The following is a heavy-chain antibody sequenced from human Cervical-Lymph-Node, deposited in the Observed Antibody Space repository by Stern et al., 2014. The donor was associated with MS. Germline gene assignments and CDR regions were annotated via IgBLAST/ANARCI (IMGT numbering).Heavy chain of an antibody. D-gene: IGHD4-17*01. CDR3: VRDMSTVTTPYFDY. Sequence: VQLEESGAEVKRPGASVKVSCKASGYTFTHYYMHWVRQAPGQGLEWMGWINTNSGVINSAQKFQGRVTMTRDTSISTIYMDLTRLTSDDTAVYYCVRDMSTVTTPYFDYWGQGTLVTVSS. CDR1: GYTFTHYY. CDR2: INTNSGVI. V-gene: IGHV1-2*02. J-gene: IGHJ4*02.